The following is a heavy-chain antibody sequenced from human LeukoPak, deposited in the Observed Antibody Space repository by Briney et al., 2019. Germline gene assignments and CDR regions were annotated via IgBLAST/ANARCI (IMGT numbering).Heavy chain of an antibody. V-gene: IGHV4-39*01. CDR3: ARAQGRYGSGSSSWDY. CDR1: GGSISSSSYY. D-gene: IGHD3-10*01. Sequence: SETLSLTCTVSGGSISSSSYYWGWIRQPPGKGLEWIGSIYYSGSTYYNPSLKSRVTISVDTSKNQFSLKLSSVTATDTAVYYCARAQGRYGSGSSSWDYWGQGTLVTVSS. J-gene: IGHJ4*02. CDR2: IYYSGST.